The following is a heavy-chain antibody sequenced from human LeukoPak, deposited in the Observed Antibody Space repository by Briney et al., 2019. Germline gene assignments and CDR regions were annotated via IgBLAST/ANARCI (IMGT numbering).Heavy chain of an antibody. Sequence: KPSETLSLTCAVYGGSFSGYYWSWIRQPPGKGLEWIGEINHSGSTNYNPSLKSRVTISVDTSKNQFSLKLSSVTAADTAVYYCARHSLLWFGEGSFFDPWGQGTLVTVSS. CDR1: GGSFSGYY. V-gene: IGHV4-34*01. CDR2: INHSGST. J-gene: IGHJ5*02. D-gene: IGHD3-10*01. CDR3: ARHSLLWFGEGSFFDP.